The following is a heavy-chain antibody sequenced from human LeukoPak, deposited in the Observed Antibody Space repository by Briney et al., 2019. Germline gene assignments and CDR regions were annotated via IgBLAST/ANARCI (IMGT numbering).Heavy chain of an antibody. Sequence: ASVKVSCKASGYTFTSYYMHWVRQAPGQGLEWMGIINPSGGSTSYAQKFQGRVTMTRDTSTSTVYMELSSLRSEDTAVYYCARAWGYFDWLVRSYYFDYWGQGTLVTVSS. CDR1: GYTFTSYY. CDR2: INPSGGST. D-gene: IGHD3-9*01. V-gene: IGHV1-46*01. CDR3: ARAWGYFDWLVRSYYFDY. J-gene: IGHJ4*02.